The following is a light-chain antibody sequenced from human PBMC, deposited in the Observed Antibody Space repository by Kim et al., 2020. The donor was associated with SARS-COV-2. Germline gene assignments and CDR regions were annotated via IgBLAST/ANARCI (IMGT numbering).Light chain of an antibody. Sequence: GTRVTTSCTRSSSNIGAPFDVHWYQQLPGTVPKLLIYGNNNRPSGVPDRFSGSKSGTSASLAITGLQAEDEADYYCLSHGSSLSVAFGGGTQLTVL. CDR1: SSNIGAPFD. J-gene: IGLJ2*01. CDR2: GNN. V-gene: IGLV1-40*01. CDR3: LSHGSSLSVA.